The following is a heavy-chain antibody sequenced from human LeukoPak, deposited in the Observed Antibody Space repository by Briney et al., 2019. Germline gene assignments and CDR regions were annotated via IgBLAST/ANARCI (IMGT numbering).Heavy chain of an antibody. Sequence: PGRSLRLSCAASGFTFSSYSMNWVRQAPGKGLEWVSSISSSSSYIYYADSVKGRFTISRDNAKNSLYLQMNSLRAEDTAVYYCARVRGDYGFLSDYWGQGTLVTVSS. CDR3: ARVRGDYGFLSDY. V-gene: IGHV3-21*01. CDR2: ISSSSSYI. D-gene: IGHD3-3*01. J-gene: IGHJ4*02. CDR1: GFTFSSYS.